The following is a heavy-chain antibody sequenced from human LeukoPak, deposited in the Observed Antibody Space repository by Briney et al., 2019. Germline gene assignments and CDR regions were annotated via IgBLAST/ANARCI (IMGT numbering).Heavy chain of an antibody. J-gene: IGHJ4*01. V-gene: IGHV3-30-3*01. CDR1: GFTFSSYA. CDR3: ARAAPPEQQLVPYYFDY. D-gene: IGHD6-13*01. Sequence: GGSLRLSCAASGFTFSSYAMHGVRQAPGKGLEWVAVISYDGSNKYYADSVKGRFTISRDNSKNTLYLQMNSLRAEDTAVYYCARAAPPEQQLVPYYFDYWGXXXLVTVSS. CDR2: ISYDGSNK.